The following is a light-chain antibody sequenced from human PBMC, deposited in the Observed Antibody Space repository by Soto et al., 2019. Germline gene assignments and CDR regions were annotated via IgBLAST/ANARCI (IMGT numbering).Light chain of an antibody. CDR3: GTWDSSRSAGVV. CDR1: SSNIGNNY. CDR2: DNN. V-gene: IGLV1-51*01. J-gene: IGLJ2*01. Sequence: QSVLTQPPSVSAAPGQKVTISCSGSSSNIGNNYVSWYQQLPGTAPKLLIYDNNKRPSGIPDRFSGSKSGTSATLGITGPETGDEAEYYYGTWDSSRSAGVVFGGGTKLTVL.